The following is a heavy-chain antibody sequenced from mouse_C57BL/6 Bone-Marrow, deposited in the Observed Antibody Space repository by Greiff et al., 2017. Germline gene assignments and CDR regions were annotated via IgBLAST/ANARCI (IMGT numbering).Heavy chain of an antibody. CDR2: ISYDGSN. CDR1: GYSITSGYY. J-gene: IGHJ2*01. CDR3: ARDLGLSGYYFDY. D-gene: IGHD3-1*01. Sequence: DVKLQESGPGLVKPSQSLSLTCSVTGYSITSGYYWNWIRQFPGNKLEWMGYISYDGSNNYNPSLKNRISITRDTSKNQFFLKLNSVTTEDTATYYCARDLGLSGYYFDYWGQGTTLTVSS. V-gene: IGHV3-6*01.